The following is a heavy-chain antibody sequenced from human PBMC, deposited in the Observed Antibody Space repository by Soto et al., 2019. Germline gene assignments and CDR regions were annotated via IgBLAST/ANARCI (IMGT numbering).Heavy chain of an antibody. CDR2: IYYSGST. D-gene: IGHD2-21*02. Sequence: SETLSLTCTVSGGSVSSGSYYWSWIRQPPGKGLEWIGYIYYSGSTNYNPSLKSRVTISVDTSKNQFSLKLSSVTAADTAVYYCARAYCGGDCYPSYGVYGMDVRGQGTTVTVSS. V-gene: IGHV4-61*01. J-gene: IGHJ6*02. CDR3: ARAYCGGDCYPSYGVYGMDV. CDR1: GGSVSSGSYY.